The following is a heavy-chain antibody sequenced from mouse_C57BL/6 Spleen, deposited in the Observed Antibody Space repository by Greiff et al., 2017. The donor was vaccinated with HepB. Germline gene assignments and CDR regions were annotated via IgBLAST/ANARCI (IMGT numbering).Heavy chain of an antibody. Sequence: VQLQQSDAELVKPGASVKISCKVSGYTFTDHTIHWMKQRPEQGLEWIGYIYPRDGSTKYNEKFKGKATLTADKSSSTAYMQLNSLTSEDSAVYFCARAYYSNYVDWYFDVWGTRTTVTVSS. CDR1: GYTFTDHT. CDR2: IYPRDGST. V-gene: IGHV1-78*01. D-gene: IGHD2-5*01. J-gene: IGHJ1*03. CDR3: ARAYYSNYVDWYFDV.